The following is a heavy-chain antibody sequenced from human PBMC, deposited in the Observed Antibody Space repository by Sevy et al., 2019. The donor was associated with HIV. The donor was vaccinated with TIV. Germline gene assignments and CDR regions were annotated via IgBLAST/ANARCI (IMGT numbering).Heavy chain of an antibody. CDR2: ISGSGGST. Sequence: GGSLRLSCAASGFTFSSYAMSWVRQAPGKGLEWVSAISGSGGSTYYADSVKGRFTISRDNSKNKLYLQMNSLRAEDTAVYYCAKGADSSGYYPYYFDYWGQGTLVTVSS. CDR3: AKGADSSGYYPYYFDY. CDR1: GFTFSSYA. D-gene: IGHD3-22*01. J-gene: IGHJ4*02. V-gene: IGHV3-23*01.